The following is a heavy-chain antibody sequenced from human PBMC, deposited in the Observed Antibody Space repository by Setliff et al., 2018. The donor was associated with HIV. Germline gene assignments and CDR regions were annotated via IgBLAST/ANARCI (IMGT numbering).Heavy chain of an antibody. Sequence: AGGSLRLSCAVSGFTLSTYWMSRVRQAPGKGLEWVANIKQDGSEKYYVDSVKGRFTISRDNAKNSLFLQMNSLRAEDTAVYYCARGSKSTGWSNDIWGQGTMVTVSS. D-gene: IGHD6-19*01. CDR3: ARGSKSTGWSNDI. CDR1: GFTLSTYW. CDR2: IKQDGSEK. J-gene: IGHJ3*02. V-gene: IGHV3-7*01.